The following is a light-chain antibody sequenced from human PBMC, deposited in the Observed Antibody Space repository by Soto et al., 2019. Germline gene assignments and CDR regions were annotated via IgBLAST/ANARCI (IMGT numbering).Light chain of an antibody. V-gene: IGLV2-14*03. J-gene: IGLJ2*01. CDR2: DVN. CDR3: TSWTTSTTMI. Sequence: QSVLTQPASVSGSRGQSITISCTGTRSDIGAYNFVSWYQQHPGEVPKLILYDVNVRPSGVSNRFSGSKSGNTASLTISGLQAEDEADYYCTSWTTSTTMIFGGGTQLTVL. CDR1: RSDIGAYNF.